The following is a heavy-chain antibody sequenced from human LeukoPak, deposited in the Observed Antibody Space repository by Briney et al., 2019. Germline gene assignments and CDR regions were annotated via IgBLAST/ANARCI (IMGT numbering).Heavy chain of an antibody. CDR1: GFTFSDYY. Sequence: GGSLRLSCAASGFTFSDYYMSWIRQAPGKGLEWVSYISSSGSTIYYADSVKGRFTISRDNAKNSLYLQMNSLRAEDTALYYCARGFISYDFWSGYYYFDYWGQGTLVTVSS. D-gene: IGHD3-3*01. CDR3: ARGFISYDFWSGYYYFDY. J-gene: IGHJ4*02. CDR2: ISSSGSTI. V-gene: IGHV3-11*01.